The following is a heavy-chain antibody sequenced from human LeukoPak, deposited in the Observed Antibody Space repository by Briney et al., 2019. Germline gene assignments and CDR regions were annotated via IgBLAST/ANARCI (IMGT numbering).Heavy chain of an antibody. J-gene: IGHJ4*02. V-gene: IGHV1-69*13. Sequence: SVKVSCKASGGTFSSYAISWVRQAPGQGLEWMGGIIPIFGTANYAQKFQGRVTITADESTSTAYMELSSLRSEDTAVYYCARDHYYDSSGHENLDYWGQGTLVTVSS. CDR2: IIPIFGTA. D-gene: IGHD3-22*01. CDR3: ARDHYYDSSGHENLDY. CDR1: GGTFSSYA.